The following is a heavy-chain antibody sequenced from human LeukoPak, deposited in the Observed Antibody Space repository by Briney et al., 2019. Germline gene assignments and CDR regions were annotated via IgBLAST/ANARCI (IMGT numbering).Heavy chain of an antibody. V-gene: IGHV3-48*01. CDR2: IGSSSSTI. D-gene: IGHD2-15*01. CDR3: ARDPPRPYCSGGSCYQTSRFDY. Sequence: GGSLRLSCAASGFTFSIYSMNWVRQAPGKGLEWVSYIGSSSSTIYYADSVKGRFTISRDNAKNSLYLQMNSLRAEDTAVYYCARDPPRPYCSGGSCYQTSRFDYWGQGTLVTVSS. J-gene: IGHJ4*02. CDR1: GFTFSIYS.